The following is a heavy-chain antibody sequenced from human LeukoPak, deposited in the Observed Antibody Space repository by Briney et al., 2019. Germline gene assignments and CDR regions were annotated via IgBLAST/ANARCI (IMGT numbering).Heavy chain of an antibody. J-gene: IGHJ4*02. CDR3: TRDSESWTVTGPRFDY. Sequence: PSGTLSLTCAVSGGSISSSNWWSWVRQPPGKGLEWVANINQDGSAQYYVDSVKGQFTISRDNAKNSLYLQMNSLRVEDTAVYYCTRDSESWTVTGPRFDYWGQGTLVTVSS. D-gene: IGHD6-19*01. CDR1: GGSISSSNW. CDR2: INQDGSAQ. V-gene: IGHV3-7*01.